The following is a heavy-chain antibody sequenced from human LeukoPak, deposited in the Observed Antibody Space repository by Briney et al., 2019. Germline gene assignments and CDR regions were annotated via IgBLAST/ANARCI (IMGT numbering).Heavy chain of an antibody. D-gene: IGHD3-3*01. CDR1: GYTFTSYG. CDR2: ISAYNGNT. Sequence: GASVKVSCKASGYTFTSYGISWVRQAPGQGLEWMGWISAYNGNTNYAQKLQGRVTMTTDTSTSTAYMELRSLRSDDTAVYYCAREFTIFGVVTYWFDPWGQGTLVTVSS. V-gene: IGHV1-18*01. J-gene: IGHJ5*02. CDR3: AREFTIFGVVTYWFDP.